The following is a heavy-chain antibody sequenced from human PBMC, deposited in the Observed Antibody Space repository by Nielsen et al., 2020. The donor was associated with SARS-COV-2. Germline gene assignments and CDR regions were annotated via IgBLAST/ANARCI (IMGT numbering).Heavy chain of an antibody. D-gene: IGHD2-2*01. J-gene: IGHJ4*02. V-gene: IGHV3-23*01. CDR2: ISGSGGST. CDR3: AKDLGYCSSTTCYLDY. Sequence: GESLKISCAASGFTFSTYAMSWVRQAPGKGLEWVSAISGSGGSTYYADSVKGRFTISRDNSKNTLYLQMNSLRAEDTAVYYCAKDLGYCSSTTCYLDYWGQGTLVTVSS. CDR1: GFTFSTYA.